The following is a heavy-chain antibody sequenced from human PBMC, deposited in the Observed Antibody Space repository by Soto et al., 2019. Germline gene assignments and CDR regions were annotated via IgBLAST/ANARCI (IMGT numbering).Heavy chain of an antibody. CDR3: ARAGGDRWLLPKWFHP. Sequence: GGSLRLSCAASGFTFSSYSMNWVRQAPGKGLEWVSYISSSGSTVYYADSVKGRFTISRDNAKNSLYLQLNSLRDDDTAVYYCARAGGDRWLLPKWFHPWGPGXLVTVLS. CDR1: GFTFSSYS. CDR2: ISSSGSTV. D-gene: IGHD2-15*01. V-gene: IGHV3-48*02. J-gene: IGHJ5*02.